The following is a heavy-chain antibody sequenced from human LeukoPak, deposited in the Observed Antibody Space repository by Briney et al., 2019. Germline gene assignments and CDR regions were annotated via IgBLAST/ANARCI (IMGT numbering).Heavy chain of an antibody. CDR2: IYYSGST. D-gene: IGHD3-10*01. J-gene: IGHJ4*02. V-gene: IGHV4-39*01. CDR1: GGSISSSSYY. CDR3: ARGRITMVRGVLKTAYYFDY. Sequence: PSETLSLTCTVSGGSISSSSYYWGWIRQPPGKGLEWIGSIYYSGSTYYNPSLKSRVTISVDTSKNQFSLKLSSVTAADTAVYYCARGRITMVRGVLKTAYYFDYWGQGTLVTVSS.